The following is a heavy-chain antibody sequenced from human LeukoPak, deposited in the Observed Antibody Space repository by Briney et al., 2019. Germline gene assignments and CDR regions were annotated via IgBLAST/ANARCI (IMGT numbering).Heavy chain of an antibody. V-gene: IGHV3-7*03. CDR1: GFTFSSYW. J-gene: IGHJ4*02. D-gene: IGHD5-18*01. CDR3: ASPRYSYGYDVAGD. CDR2: IKQDGSEE. Sequence: GSLRLSCAASGFTFSSYWMSWVRQAPGKGLEWVANIKQDGSEEYYVDSVKGRFTISRDNAKNSLYLQMNSLRAEDTAVYYCASPRYSYGYDVAGDWGQGTLVTVSS.